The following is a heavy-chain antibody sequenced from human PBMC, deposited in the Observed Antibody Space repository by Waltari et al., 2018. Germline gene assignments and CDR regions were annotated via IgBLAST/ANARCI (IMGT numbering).Heavy chain of an antibody. J-gene: IGHJ4*02. D-gene: IGHD5-18*01. CDR1: GFSFVDYW. V-gene: IGHV3-74*01. Sequence: EVQLVESGGGLVQPGGSLRLSCAASGFSFVDYWMHWVRQAPGKGLEWVSRINIDGGYISYTDSVKGRFTISRDNAKNTLFLQLNSLRVEDTAVYYCARKGGRGYPYGPFYYDNWGQGTLVTVSP. CDR3: ARKGGRGYPYGPFYYDN. CDR2: INIDGGYI.